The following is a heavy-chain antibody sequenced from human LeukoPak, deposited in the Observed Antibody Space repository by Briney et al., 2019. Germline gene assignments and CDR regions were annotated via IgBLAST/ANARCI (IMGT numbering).Heavy chain of an antibody. CDR1: GFTFSSYS. CDR2: ISSSSSYI. CDR3: ARRIAAAGGSDY. V-gene: IGHV3-21*01. Sequence: GGSLRLSCAASGFTFSSYSMNWVRQAPGKGLEWVSSISSSSSYIYYADSVKGRFTISRDNAKNSLYLQMNSPRAEDTAVYYCARRIAAAGGSDYWGQGTLVTVSS. J-gene: IGHJ4*02. D-gene: IGHD6-13*01.